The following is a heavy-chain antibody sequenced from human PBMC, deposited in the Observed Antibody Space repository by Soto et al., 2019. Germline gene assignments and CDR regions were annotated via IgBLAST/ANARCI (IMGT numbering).Heavy chain of an antibody. CDR1: GGSISSGDYY. J-gene: IGHJ4*02. Sequence: SETLSLTCTVSGGSISSGDYYWSWIRQPPGKGLEWIGYIYYSGSTYYNPSLKSRVTISVDTSKNQFSLKLSSVTAADTAVYYCVRNYGSGSPLSILSWGQGTPVTVSS. CDR2: IYYSGST. V-gene: IGHV4-30-4*01. CDR3: VRNYGSGSPLSILS. D-gene: IGHD3-10*01.